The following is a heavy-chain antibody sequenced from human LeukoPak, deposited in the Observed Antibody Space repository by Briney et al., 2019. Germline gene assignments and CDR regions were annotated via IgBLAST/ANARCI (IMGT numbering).Heavy chain of an antibody. Sequence: GGSLSLSCAAAGFTFSSYAMRWVSQAPGRGRGWVAAISGRGGSTYYADSVKGRFPISRDNSTNTLYLQMNSLRAEDTAVYYCAKTPLESSWYWDYWGQGTLVTVSS. V-gene: IGHV3-23*01. J-gene: IGHJ4*02. CDR3: AKTPLESSWYWDY. D-gene: IGHD6-13*01. CDR1: GFTFSSYA. CDR2: ISGRGGST.